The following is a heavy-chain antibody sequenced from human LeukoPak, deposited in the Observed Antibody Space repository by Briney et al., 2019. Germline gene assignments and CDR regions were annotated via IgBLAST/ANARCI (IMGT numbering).Heavy chain of an antibody. J-gene: IGHJ5*02. CDR3: ARGLTTTPNSFDP. CDR1: GFSVSSNY. Sequence: GGSLRLSCAASGFSVSSNYMNWVRQAPGKGLEWVSSISSSSSYIYYADSVKGRFTISRDNAKNSLYLQMNSLRAEETAVYYCARGLTTTPNSFDPWGQGTLVTVSS. D-gene: IGHD4-17*01. CDR2: ISSSSSYI. V-gene: IGHV3-21*01.